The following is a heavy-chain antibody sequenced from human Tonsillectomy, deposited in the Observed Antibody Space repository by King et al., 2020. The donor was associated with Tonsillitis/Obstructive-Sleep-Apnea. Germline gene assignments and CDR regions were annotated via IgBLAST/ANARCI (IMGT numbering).Heavy chain of an antibody. D-gene: IGHD3-16*01. CDR2: ISAGGGST. J-gene: IGHJ4*02. V-gene: IGHV3-23*04. Sequence: VQLVESGGGLEQPGGSLGLSCAASGFTFSNYVMSWVRQAPGKGLEWVSAISAGGGSTYYADSVKGRFTISRDNSKNTVYLQMNGLRVEDTALYYCAKSCQGGYGDWGQGTLVTVSS. CDR3: AKSCQGGYGD. CDR1: GFTFSNYV.